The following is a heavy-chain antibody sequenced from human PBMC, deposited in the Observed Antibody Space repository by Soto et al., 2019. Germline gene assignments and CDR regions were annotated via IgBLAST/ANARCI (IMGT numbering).Heavy chain of an antibody. CDR3: ARDLLRGYSQEYYYYGMDV. J-gene: IGHJ6*02. CDR2: ISAYNGNT. CDR1: GYTFTSYC. V-gene: IGHV1-18*04. D-gene: IGHD5-18*01. Sequence: ASVNVSCKASGYTFTSYCISWVRQAPGQGLEWMGWISAYNGNTNYAQKLQGRVTMTTDTSTSTAYMELRSLRSDDTAVYYCARDLLRGYSQEYYYYGMDVWGQGTTVTVSS.